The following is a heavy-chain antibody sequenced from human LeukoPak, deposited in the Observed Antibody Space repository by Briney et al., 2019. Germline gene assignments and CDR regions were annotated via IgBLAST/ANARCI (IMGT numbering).Heavy chain of an antibody. Sequence: SETLSLTCAVYGGSFSGYYWSWIRQPPGKWLEWIGEINHSGSTNYNPSLKSRVTISVDTSKNQFSLKLSSVTAADTAVYYCARGGRGVMRAFDIWGQGTLVSVSS. CDR3: ARGGRGVMRAFDI. CDR2: INHSGST. V-gene: IGHV4-34*01. CDR1: GGSFSGYY. D-gene: IGHD3-16*01. J-gene: IGHJ4*02.